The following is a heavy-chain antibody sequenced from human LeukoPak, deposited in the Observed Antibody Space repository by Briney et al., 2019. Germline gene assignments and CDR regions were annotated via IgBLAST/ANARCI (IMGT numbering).Heavy chain of an antibody. V-gene: IGHV3-21*06. CDR3: ARGFYGMDV. J-gene: IGHJ6*02. Sequence: DSIQGRFTISRDNAENSLYLQMNSLRVEDTAVYYCARGFYGMDVWGQGTTVTVSS.